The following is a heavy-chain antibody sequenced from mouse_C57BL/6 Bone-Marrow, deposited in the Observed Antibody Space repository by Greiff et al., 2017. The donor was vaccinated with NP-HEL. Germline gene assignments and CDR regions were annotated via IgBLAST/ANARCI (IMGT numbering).Heavy chain of an antibody. CDR3: AREDGYDGGPFDY. V-gene: IGHV1-72*01. Sequence: VQLQQPGAELVKPGASVKLSCKASGYTFTSYWMHWVKQRPGRGLEWLGRIDPNSGGTKYNEKFKSKATLTVDKPSSTAYMQLSSLTSEDSAVYYCAREDGYDGGPFDYWGQGTTLTVSS. D-gene: IGHD2-2*01. CDR1: GYTFTSYW. J-gene: IGHJ2*01. CDR2: IDPNSGGT.